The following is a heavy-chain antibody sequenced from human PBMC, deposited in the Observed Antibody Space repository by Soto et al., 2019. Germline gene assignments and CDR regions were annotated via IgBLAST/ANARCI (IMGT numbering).Heavy chain of an antibody. CDR3: ARGHYDFWSGYFATIDY. J-gene: IGHJ4*02. CDR2: IYYSGST. D-gene: IGHD3-3*01. CDR1: GGSINRYY. Sequence: SETLSLTCTVSGGSINRYYWTWIRQPPGKGLEWIGYIYYSGSTNYNPSLKSRVTISVDTSKNQFSLKLSSVTAADTAVYYCARGHYDFWSGYFATIDYWGQGTLVTVSS. V-gene: IGHV4-59*08.